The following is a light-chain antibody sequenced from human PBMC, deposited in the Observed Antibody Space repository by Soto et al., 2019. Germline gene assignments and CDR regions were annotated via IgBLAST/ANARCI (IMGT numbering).Light chain of an antibody. V-gene: IGKV3-15*01. CDR3: QHKITCPRT. Sequence: EIVMTQSPATLSVSPGERATLSCRASQSVSSKLGWYQQKPGQAPRLLIYGASIRATGIPARFSGSGSGTESTLTSGSWQFEIFAVNNFQHKITCPRTFGPGTKWISN. CDR1: QSVSSK. J-gene: IGKJ3*01. CDR2: GAS.